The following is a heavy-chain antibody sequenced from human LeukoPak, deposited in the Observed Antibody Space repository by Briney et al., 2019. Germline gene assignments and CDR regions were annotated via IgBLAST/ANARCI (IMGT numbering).Heavy chain of an antibody. CDR2: LYYSGST. CDR3: AIYSSSWHKFDP. J-gene: IGHJ5*02. Sequence: PSETLSLTCTVSGGSISSSSYYWGWIRQPPGKGLEWIGSLYYSGSTSHTPSLKSRVTISVDTSKNQFSLKLSSVTAADTAVYYCAIYSSSWHKFDPWGQGTLVTVSS. CDR1: GGSISSSSYY. D-gene: IGHD6-13*01. V-gene: IGHV4-39*01.